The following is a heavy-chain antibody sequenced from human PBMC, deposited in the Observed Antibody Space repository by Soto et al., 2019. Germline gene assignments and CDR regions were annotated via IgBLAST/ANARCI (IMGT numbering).Heavy chain of an antibody. CDR2: INAGNGTT. J-gene: IGHJ6*02. V-gene: IGHV1-3*01. CDR1: GYTFTSYA. Sequence: QVQLVQSGAEVKKPGASVKVSCKASGYTFTSYAMHWVRQAPGQRLEWMGWINAGNGTTKYSQKFPGRVTITRDTSASTGYMELSSLVSDDTAVYYCASGTAPSDVWGQGTTVTVSS. D-gene: IGHD6-13*01. CDR3: ASGTAPSDV.